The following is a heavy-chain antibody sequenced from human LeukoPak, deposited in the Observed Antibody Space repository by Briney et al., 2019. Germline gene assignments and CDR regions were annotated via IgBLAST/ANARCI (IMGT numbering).Heavy chain of an antibody. Sequence: TGGSLRLSCAASGFTVRSNYMTWVRPAPGQGLEWVSVIYFGGTTYYADPVKGRFTISRDNSKNTVYLQMNSLRVEDTAVYYCARGDGVYVYWGQGTLVTVSS. CDR3: ARGDGVYVY. D-gene: IGHD5/OR15-5a*01. J-gene: IGHJ4*02. V-gene: IGHV3-53*01. CDR2: IYFGGTT. CDR1: GFTVRSNY.